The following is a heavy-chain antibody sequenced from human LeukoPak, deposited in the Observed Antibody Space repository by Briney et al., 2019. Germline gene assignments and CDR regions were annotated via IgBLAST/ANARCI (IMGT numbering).Heavy chain of an antibody. J-gene: IGHJ6*02. D-gene: IGHD6-19*01. CDR2: IWYDGSNK. CDR3: ARAIAVAGISYYYYGMDV. Sequence: PGRSLRLSCAASGFTFSSYGMHWVRQAPGKGLEWVAVIWYDGSNKYYADSVKGRFTISRDNSKNTLYLQMNSLRAEDTAVYYCARAIAVAGISYYYYGMDVWGQGTTVTVSS. V-gene: IGHV3-33*01. CDR1: GFTFSSYG.